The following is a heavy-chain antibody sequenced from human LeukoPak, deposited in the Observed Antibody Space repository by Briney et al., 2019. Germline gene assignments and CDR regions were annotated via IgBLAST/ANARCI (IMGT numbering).Heavy chain of an antibody. CDR3: ARDGRGYSSSWYRDYYYYMDV. CDR2: IRYDGSNK. J-gene: IGHJ6*03. V-gene: IGHV3-30*02. Sequence: PGGSLRLSCAASGFTFSSYEMNWVRQAPGKGLEWVAFIRYDGSNKYYADSVKGRFTISRDNSKNTLYLQMNSLRAEDTAVYYCARDGRGYSSSWYRDYYYYMDVWGKGTTVTISS. D-gene: IGHD6-13*01. CDR1: GFTFSSYE.